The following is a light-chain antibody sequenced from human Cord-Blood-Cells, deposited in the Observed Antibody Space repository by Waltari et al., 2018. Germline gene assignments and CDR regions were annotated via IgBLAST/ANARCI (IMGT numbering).Light chain of an antibody. J-gene: IGKJ1*01. Sequence: DIVMTQSQDSLAVSLGERATINCKSSQSVLYSSNNKNYLAWYQQKPGQPPKLLIYWASTRESRVPDLFSGSGSWTDFTLTISSLQAEDVAVYYCQQYYSTPRTFGQGTKVEIK. CDR2: WAS. CDR1: QSVLYSSNNKNY. CDR3: QQYYSTPRT. V-gene: IGKV4-1*01.